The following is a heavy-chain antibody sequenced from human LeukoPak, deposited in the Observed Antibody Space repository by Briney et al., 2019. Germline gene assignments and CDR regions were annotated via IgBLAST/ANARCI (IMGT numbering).Heavy chain of an antibody. J-gene: IGHJ4*02. Sequence: GGSLRLSCAVSGITFSSYAMSWVRQAPGTGLEWVSAISGSGGSTYYADSVKGRFTISGDNSKNTLYLQMNNLRAEDTAVYYCVKMEGGRDYWGQGALVTVSS. D-gene: IGHD1-1*01. CDR1: GITFSSYA. V-gene: IGHV3-23*01. CDR2: ISGSGGST. CDR3: VKMEGGRDY.